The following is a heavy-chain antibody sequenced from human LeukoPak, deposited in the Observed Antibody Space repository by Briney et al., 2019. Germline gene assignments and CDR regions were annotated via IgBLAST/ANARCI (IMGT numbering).Heavy chain of an antibody. D-gene: IGHD5-18*01. J-gene: IGHJ5*02. CDR3: ARGRGYSQSNWVDP. CDR2: TSSSDAGT. V-gene: IGHV3-23*01. Sequence: TGGSLRLSCAASGFTFDDYAMHWVRQAPGKGLEWVSATSSSDAGTYYADSVRGRFTISRDNSKNTLYLQMNSLRAEDTAVYYCARGRGYSQSNWVDPWGQGTMVTVSA. CDR1: GFTFDDYA.